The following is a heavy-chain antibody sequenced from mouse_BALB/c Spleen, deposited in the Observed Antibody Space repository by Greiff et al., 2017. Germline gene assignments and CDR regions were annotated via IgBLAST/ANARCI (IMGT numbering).Heavy chain of an antibody. D-gene: IGHD1-2*01. CDR2: IDPANGNT. V-gene: IGHV14-3*02. CDR1: GFNIKDTY. CDR3: ASGLRPGDYFDY. J-gene: IGHJ2*01. Sequence: VQLQQSGAELVKPGASVKLSCTASGFNIKDTYMHWVKQRPEQGLEWIGRIDPANGNTKYDPKFQGKATITADTSSNTAYLQLSSLTSEDTAVYYCASGLRPGDYFDYGGKGTTLTVSS.